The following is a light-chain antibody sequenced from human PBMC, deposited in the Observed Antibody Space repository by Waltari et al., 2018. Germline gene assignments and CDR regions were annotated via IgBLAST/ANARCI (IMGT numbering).Light chain of an antibody. CDR1: QSINRW. V-gene: IGKV1-5*03. CDR2: KAS. Sequence: DIQMTQSPSTLSASAGDSVTITCRASQSINRWLAWYQQKPGKAPKLLIYKASNLESGVPSRFSGSGSETEFTLTISSLQPDDFATYYCQQYHSYLYTFGQGTKLEIK. CDR3: QQYHSYLYT. J-gene: IGKJ2*01.